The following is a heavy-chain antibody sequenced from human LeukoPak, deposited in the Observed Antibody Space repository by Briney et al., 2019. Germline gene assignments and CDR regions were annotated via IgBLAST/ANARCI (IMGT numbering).Heavy chain of an antibody. CDR3: ARGHTAVTRHFDF. V-gene: IGHV3-30*02. D-gene: IGHD4-17*01. J-gene: IGHJ4*02. CDR1: GFTFSSYG. Sequence: GGSLRLSCAASGFTFSSYGMLWVRQAPGQGLEWVAFIRYDGSNKYYADSVKGRFTISRDSSKNMLYLQMNSLRAEDTAVYYCARGHTAVTRHFDFWGQGTLVTVSS. CDR2: IRYDGSNK.